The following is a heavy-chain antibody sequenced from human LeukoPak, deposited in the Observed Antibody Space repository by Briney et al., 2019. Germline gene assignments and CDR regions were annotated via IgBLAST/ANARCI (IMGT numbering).Heavy chain of an antibody. CDR3: AKEDEWLLPHYVY. CDR1: GFTFSTYA. D-gene: IGHD3-3*01. V-gene: IGHV3-23*01. Sequence: PGGSLRLSCAASGFTFSTYAMNWVRQAPGKGLEWVSGISGSGGSTYYADSVKGRFTIPRDNSKNTLYLQMNSLRAEDTAVYYCAKEDEWLLPHYVYWGQGTLVTVSS. J-gene: IGHJ4*02. CDR2: ISGSGGST.